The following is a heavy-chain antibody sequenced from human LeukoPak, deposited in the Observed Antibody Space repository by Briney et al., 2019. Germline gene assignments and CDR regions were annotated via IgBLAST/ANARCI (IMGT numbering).Heavy chain of an antibody. D-gene: IGHD3-10*01. V-gene: IGHV4-4*02. CDR3: ARTSRINMVLDP. J-gene: IGHJ5*02. CDR1: GGSISNTNW. Sequence: PSGILSLTCGVSGGSISNTNWWTWVRQPPGKGLEWIGEIYHSGSTNYNPSLKSRVTISVDKSKNQFSLKLSSVTAADTAVYYCARTSRINMVLDPWGQGTLVTVSS. CDR2: IYHSGST.